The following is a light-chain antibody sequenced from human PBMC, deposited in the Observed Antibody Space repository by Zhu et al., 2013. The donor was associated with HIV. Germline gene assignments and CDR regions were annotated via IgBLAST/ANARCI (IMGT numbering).Light chain of an antibody. CDR2: GND. CDR3: QSFDNTLSASL. V-gene: IGLV1-40*01. CDR1: TSNIGAGFP. Sequence: QSVLTQPPSVSGAPGQRITISCTGTTSNIGAGFPVHWYQQSPGTAPKLLIYGNDNRPSGVSDRFSGSKSGTSASLAISGLQPEDEAHYYCQSFDNTLSASLFGGGTKVTVL. J-gene: IGLJ2*01.